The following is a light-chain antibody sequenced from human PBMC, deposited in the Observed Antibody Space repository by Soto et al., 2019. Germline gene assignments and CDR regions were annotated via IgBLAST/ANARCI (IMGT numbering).Light chain of an antibody. J-gene: IGKJ1*01. V-gene: IGKV4-1*01. CDR1: QSLLYSFNNKNY. CDR3: QQYYSTSRRT. CDR2: WAS. Sequence: DIVMTQSPDSLTVSLGERATINCKSSQSLLYSFNNKNYLAWYQQKPGQPPKLLIYWASTRESGVPDRFSGSGSGTDFTLTISSLQAEDVAVYYCQQYYSTSRRTFGQGTKVDIK.